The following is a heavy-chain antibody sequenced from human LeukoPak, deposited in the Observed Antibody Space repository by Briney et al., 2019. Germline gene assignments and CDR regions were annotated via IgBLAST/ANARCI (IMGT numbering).Heavy chain of an antibody. CDR1: GYTFTSYA. J-gene: IGHJ4*02. Sequence: ASVKVSCKASGYTFTSYAMHWVRQAPGQRLEWMGWINAGNGNTKYSQKFQGRVTITRDTSASTAYMELSSLRSVDTAVYHCARVHDYGDYVGELDYWGQGTLVTVSS. CDR2: INAGNGNT. D-gene: IGHD4-17*01. V-gene: IGHV1-3*01. CDR3: ARVHDYGDYVGELDY.